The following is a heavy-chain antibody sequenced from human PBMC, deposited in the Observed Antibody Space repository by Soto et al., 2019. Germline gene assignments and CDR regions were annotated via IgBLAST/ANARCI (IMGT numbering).Heavy chain of an antibody. V-gene: IGHV3-21*01. CDR1: GFTFSSYS. CDR2: ISSSSSYI. D-gene: IGHD6-19*01. CDR3: ARLPDLAVAGTGAFDI. J-gene: IGHJ3*02. Sequence: PGGSLRLSCAASGFTFSSYSMNWVRQAPGKGLEWVSSISSSSSYIYYADSVKGRFTISRDNAKNSLYLQMNSLRAEDTAVYYCARLPDLAVAGTGAFDIWGQGTMVTVSS.